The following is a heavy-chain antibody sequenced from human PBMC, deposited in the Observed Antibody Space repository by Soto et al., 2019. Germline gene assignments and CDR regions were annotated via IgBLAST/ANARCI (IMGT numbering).Heavy chain of an antibody. J-gene: IGHJ3*02. CDR3: ARDGDGYTIAFDI. Sequence: QVQLVQSGAEVKKPGSSVKVSCKASGGTFSSYAISWVRQAPGQGLEWMGGIIPILGTANYAQKFQGRVTITADKSTSTAYMELSSLRSEYTAVYYCARDGDGYTIAFDIWGQGTMITVSS. V-gene: IGHV1-69*06. CDR2: IIPILGTA. CDR1: GGTFSSYA. D-gene: IGHD5-12*01.